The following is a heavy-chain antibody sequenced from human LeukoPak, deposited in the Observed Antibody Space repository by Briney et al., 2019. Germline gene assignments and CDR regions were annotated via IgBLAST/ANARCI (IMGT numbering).Heavy chain of an antibody. J-gene: IGHJ4*02. CDR1: GGSFSGYY. CDR3: ARYAFVVVPAAHWSFDY. D-gene: IGHD2-2*01. V-gene: IGHV4-34*01. CDR2: INHSGST. Sequence: KPSETLSLTCAVYGGSFSGYYWSWIRQPPGKGLEWIGEINHSGSTNYNPSLKSRVTISVDTSKNQFSLKLSSVTAADTAVYYCARYAFVVVPAAHWSFDYWGQGTLVTVSS.